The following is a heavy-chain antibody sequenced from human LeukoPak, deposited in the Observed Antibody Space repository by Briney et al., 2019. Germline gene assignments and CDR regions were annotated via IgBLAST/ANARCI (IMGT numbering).Heavy chain of an antibody. CDR3: ARVHTGDLDY. CDR1: GFTFSDYY. V-gene: IGHV3-11*04. CDR2: ISSSGSTK. D-gene: IGHD7-27*01. Sequence: GGSLRLSCAASGFTFSDYYMSWIRQAPGKGLEGVSYISSSGSTKYYADSVRGRFTISRDNAKNSLYMQMNSLRAEDTAVYYCARVHTGDLDYWGQGTLVTVSS. J-gene: IGHJ4*02.